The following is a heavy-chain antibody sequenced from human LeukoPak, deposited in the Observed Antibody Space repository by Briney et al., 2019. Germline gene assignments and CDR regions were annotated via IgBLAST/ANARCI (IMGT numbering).Heavy chain of an antibody. D-gene: IGHD1-26*01. Sequence: GGSLRLSCAASGLTFSSYGMHWVRQAPGKGLEWVAVIWYDGSNKYYADSVKGRFTISRDNSKNTLYLQMNSLRAEDTAVYYCARAQKTQGYYDFDYWGQGTLVTVSS. CDR1: GLTFSSYG. V-gene: IGHV3-33*01. J-gene: IGHJ4*02. CDR3: ARAQKTQGYYDFDY. CDR2: IWYDGSNK.